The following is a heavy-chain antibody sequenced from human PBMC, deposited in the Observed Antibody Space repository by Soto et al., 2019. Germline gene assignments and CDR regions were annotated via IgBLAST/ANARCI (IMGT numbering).Heavy chain of an antibody. CDR3: ARAWGGYFDY. D-gene: IGHD3-16*01. Sequence: QVQLQESGPGLVKPSQTLSLTCTVSGGSISSGGYYWSCIRQHPGEGLEWIGYIYYSGSTSYNPSLKSRVTISVDTSKNQFSLKLSSVTAADTAVYYCARAWGGYFDYWGQGTLVTVSS. V-gene: IGHV4-31*03. J-gene: IGHJ4*02. CDR2: IYYSGST. CDR1: GGSISSGGYY.